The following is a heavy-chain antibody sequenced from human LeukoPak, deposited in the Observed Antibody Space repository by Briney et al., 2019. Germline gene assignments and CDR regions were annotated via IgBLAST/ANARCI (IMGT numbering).Heavy chain of an antibody. J-gene: IGHJ3*02. CDR1: GYSFTSYW. D-gene: IGHD3-10*01. Sequence: GESLKISCKGSGYSFTSYWIGWVRQMPGKGLEWMGIIYPGDSDTRYSPSFQGQVTISADKSISTTYLQWSSLKASDTAIYYCARRFFTTVRGRTIPDDALDIWGQGTMVTVSS. V-gene: IGHV5-51*01. CDR2: IYPGDSDT. CDR3: ARRFFTTVRGRTIPDDALDI.